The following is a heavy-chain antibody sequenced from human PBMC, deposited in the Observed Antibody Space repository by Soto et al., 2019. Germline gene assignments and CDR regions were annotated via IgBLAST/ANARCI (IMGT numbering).Heavy chain of an antibody. CDR2: IIPIFGTA. Sequence: QGQLVQSGAEVKKPGSSVKVSGKASGGTFSSYAISWVRQSPGQGLEWMGGIIPIFGTANYAQKFQDRVTITPDESTSTAHMEMSSLKSEDTAVYYCERGLQNPTKKLWSGYLFYWGQGTLVTVSS. V-gene: IGHV1-69*01. J-gene: IGHJ4*02. CDR1: GGTFSSYA. CDR3: ERGLQNPTKKLWSGYLFY. D-gene: IGHD3-3*01.